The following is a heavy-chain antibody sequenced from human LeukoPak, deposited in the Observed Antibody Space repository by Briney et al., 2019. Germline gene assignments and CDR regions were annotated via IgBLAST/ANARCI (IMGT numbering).Heavy chain of an antibody. V-gene: IGHV4-59*08. CDR2: IYYSGST. CDR1: GGSISSYY. Sequence: SGTLSLTCTVSGGSISSYYWSWIRQPPGKGLEWIGYIYYSGSTNYNPSLKSRVTISVDTSKNQFSLKLSSVTAADTAVYYCARRAYCGGDCYYTLDYWGQGTLVTVSS. J-gene: IGHJ4*02. CDR3: ARRAYCGGDCYYTLDY. D-gene: IGHD2-21*02.